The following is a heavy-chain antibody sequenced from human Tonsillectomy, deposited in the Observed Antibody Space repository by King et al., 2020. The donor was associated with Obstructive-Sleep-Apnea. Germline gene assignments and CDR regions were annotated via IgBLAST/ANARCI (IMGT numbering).Heavy chain of an antibody. V-gene: IGHV1-3*01. Sequence: QLVQSGAEVKKPGASVKVSCKASGYTFTSYAMHWVRQAPGQRLEWMGWINAGNGNTKYSQKFQGRVTITRDTSASTAYMELSSLRSEDTAVYYCARDSPTVTSPAVGDYWGQGTLVTVSS. CDR1: GYTFTSYA. J-gene: IGHJ4*02. CDR2: INAGNGNT. CDR3: ARDSPTVTSPAVGDY. D-gene: IGHD4-17*01.